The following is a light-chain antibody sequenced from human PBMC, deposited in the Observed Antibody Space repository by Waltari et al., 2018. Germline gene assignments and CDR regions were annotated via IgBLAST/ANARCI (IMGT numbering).Light chain of an antibody. Sequence: EIVLTQSPGTLSLSPGERATLSCRTSQRVSSTYIAWYQQKPGQTPRLLIYGASNRATGIPDRFSGSGSGTDFTLTISRLEPEDSAVYYCQQYVSSPLTFGGGTKVEIK. J-gene: IGKJ4*01. CDR1: QRVSSTY. V-gene: IGKV3-20*01. CDR2: GAS. CDR3: QQYVSSPLT.